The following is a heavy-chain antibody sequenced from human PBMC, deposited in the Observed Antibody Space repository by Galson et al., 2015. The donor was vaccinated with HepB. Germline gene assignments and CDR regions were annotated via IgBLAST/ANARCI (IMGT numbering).Heavy chain of an antibody. J-gene: IGHJ6*03. Sequence: SLRLSCAASGFTFSSYSMNWVRQAPGKGLEWVSSISSNSSYIYYADSVKGRFTISRDNAKNSLYLQMNSLRAEDTAVYYCARDLPGTTVTTWGSYYYYYYMDVWGKGTTVTVSS. V-gene: IGHV3-21*01. CDR2: ISSNSSYI. CDR3: ARDLPGTTVTTWGSYYYYYYMDV. CDR1: GFTFSSYS. D-gene: IGHD4-11*01.